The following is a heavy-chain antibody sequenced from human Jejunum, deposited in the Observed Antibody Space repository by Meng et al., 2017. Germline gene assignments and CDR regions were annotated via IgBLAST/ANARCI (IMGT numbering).Heavy chain of an antibody. CDR3: ARDVPSGGDWTNAFDL. D-gene: IGHD2-21*01. CDR1: GFNFSNYL. J-gene: IGHJ3*01. CDR2: ISSNGGST. Sequence: GESLKISCEASGFNFSNYLMHWVRQSPGKGLEYVSAISSNGGSTYYADSVKDRFTISRDNSKHTLYLHMTSLRIEDMALYYCARDVPSGGDWTNAFDLWGQGTMVTVSS. V-gene: IGHV3-64*02.